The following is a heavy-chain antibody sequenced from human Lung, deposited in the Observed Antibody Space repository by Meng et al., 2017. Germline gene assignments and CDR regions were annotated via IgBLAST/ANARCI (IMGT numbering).Heavy chain of an antibody. CDR1: GVSFSGYY. CDR2: IIDSGST. V-gene: IGHV4-34*02. J-gene: IGHJ4*02. Sequence: GQLQRLGAGLLKSPETLSLTCAGYGVSFSGYYWSWIRQPPGKGLEWIGEIIDSGSTNYNPSLKSRVTISVDTSKNQFSLRVTSVTAADRAVYYCVRRTYSSGWYFDYWGQGTLVTVSS. CDR3: VRRTYSSGWYFDY. D-gene: IGHD6-19*01.